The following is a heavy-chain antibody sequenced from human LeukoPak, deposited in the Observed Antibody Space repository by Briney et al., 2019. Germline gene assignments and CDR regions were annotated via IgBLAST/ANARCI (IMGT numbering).Heavy chain of an antibody. CDR3: ARESSGYAFLW. V-gene: IGHV3-30*04. D-gene: IGHD5-12*01. CDR2: ISYDGSNK. CDR1: GFTFSSYA. J-gene: IGHJ4*02. Sequence: GGSLRLSCAASGFTFSSYAMHWVRQAPGKGLEWVAVISYDGSNKYYADSVKGRFTISRDNSKNTLYLQMNSLRAEDTAVYYCARESSGYAFLWWGQGTLVTVSS.